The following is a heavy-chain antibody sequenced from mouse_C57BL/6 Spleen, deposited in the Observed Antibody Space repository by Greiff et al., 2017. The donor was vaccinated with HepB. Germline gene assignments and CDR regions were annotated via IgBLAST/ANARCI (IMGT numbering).Heavy chain of an antibody. D-gene: IGHD2-1*01. CDR1: GYTFTDYN. V-gene: IGHV1-22*01. CDR3: ARIDYGNLGGFAY. CDR2: INPNNGGT. J-gene: IGHJ3*01. Sequence: VQLQQPGPELVKPGASVKMSCKASGYTFTDYNMHWVKQSHGKSLEWIGYINPNNGGTSYNQKFKGKATLTVNKSSSTAYMELRSLTSEDSAVYYCARIDYGNLGGFAYWGQGTLVTVSA.